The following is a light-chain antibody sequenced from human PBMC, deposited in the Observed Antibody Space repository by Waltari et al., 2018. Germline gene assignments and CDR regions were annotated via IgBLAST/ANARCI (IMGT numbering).Light chain of an antibody. Sequence: QSALTQPASVSGSPGQSITLSCNDTSSDVGGSNYFSWYQQHLGKAPKLMIYGVSNRPSGVSARFSGSKSGNTASLTISGLQAEDEADYYCSSYASSTTRVFGSGTKVTVL. CDR2: GVS. CDR3: SSYASSTTRV. J-gene: IGLJ1*01. CDR1: SSDVGGSNY. V-gene: IGLV2-14*01.